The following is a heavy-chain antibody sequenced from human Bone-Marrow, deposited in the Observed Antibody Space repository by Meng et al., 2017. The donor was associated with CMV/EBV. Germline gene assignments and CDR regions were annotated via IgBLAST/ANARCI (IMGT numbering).Heavy chain of an antibody. CDR3: ARGPLLYNWNYSILDY. V-gene: IGHV3-30*04. CDR1: GFTFSSYA. J-gene: IGHJ4*02. CDR2: ISYDGSNK. D-gene: IGHD1-7*01. Sequence: GESLKISCAASGFTFSSYAMHWVRQAPGKGQEWVAVISYDGSNKYYADSVKGRFTISRDNSKNTLYLQMNSLRAEDTAVYYCARGPLLYNWNYSILDYWGQGTLVTVSS.